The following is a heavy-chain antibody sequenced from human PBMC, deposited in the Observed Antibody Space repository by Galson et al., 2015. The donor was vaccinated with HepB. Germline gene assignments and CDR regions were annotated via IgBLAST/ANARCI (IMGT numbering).Heavy chain of an antibody. D-gene: IGHD3-10*01. V-gene: IGHV1-24*01. CDR2: FDPEDGET. CDR3: ATGYYYGSGSYRLDKYYYGMDV. CDR1: GYTLTELS. J-gene: IGHJ6*02. Sequence: SVKVSCKVSGYTLTELSMHWVRQAPGKGLEWMGGFDPEDGETIYAQKFQGRVTMTEDTSTDTAYMELSSLRSEDTAVYYCATGYYYGSGSYRLDKYYYGMDVWGQGTTVTVSS.